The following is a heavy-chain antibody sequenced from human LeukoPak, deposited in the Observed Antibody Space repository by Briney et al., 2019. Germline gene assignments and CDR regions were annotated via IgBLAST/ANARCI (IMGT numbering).Heavy chain of an antibody. Sequence: GASVKVSCKASGGTFSSYATSWVRQAPGQGLEWMGRIIPILGIANYAQKFQGRVTITRNTSISTAYMELSSLRSEDTAVYYCARGNSGHGVEVGYWGQGTLVTVSS. CDR1: GGTFSSYA. J-gene: IGHJ4*02. CDR3: ARGNSGHGVEVGY. V-gene: IGHV1-69*04. CDR2: IIPILGIA. D-gene: IGHD3-3*01.